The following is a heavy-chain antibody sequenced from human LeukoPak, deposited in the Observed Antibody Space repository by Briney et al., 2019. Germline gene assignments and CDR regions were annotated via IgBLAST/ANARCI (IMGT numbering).Heavy chain of an antibody. D-gene: IGHD5-24*01. CDR1: GFTFSSYS. J-gene: IGHJ4*02. CDR3: AKDHLEMATAGCFDY. CDR2: ISYDGSNK. Sequence: PGGSLRLSCAASGFTFSSYSMNWVRQAPGKGLEWVAVISYDGSNKYYADSVKGRFTISRDNSKNTLYLQMNSLRAEDTAVYYCAKDHLEMATAGCFDYWGQGTLVTVSS. V-gene: IGHV3-30*18.